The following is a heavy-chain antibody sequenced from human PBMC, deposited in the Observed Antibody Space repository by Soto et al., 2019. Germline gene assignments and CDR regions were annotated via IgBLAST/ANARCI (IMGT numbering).Heavy chain of an antibody. CDR2: VDHRGST. V-gene: IGHV4-34*01. J-gene: IGHJ6*02. D-gene: IGHD1-7*01. CDR1: GESFSGYY. Sequence: SETLSLTCVVSGESFSGYYWSWIRQTPGMGLEWIGEVDHRGSTTYNPSLKNRASISIDSSKNLFSLELTSVTAADTALYFCARYEYGNSLYGVDVWGQGTRVTVSS. CDR3: ARYEYGNSLYGVDV.